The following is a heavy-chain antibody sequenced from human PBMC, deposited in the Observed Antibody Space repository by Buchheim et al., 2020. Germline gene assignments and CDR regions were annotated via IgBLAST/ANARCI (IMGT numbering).Heavy chain of an antibody. CDR2: ISYDGSNK. J-gene: IGHJ4*02. D-gene: IGHD6-13*01. CDR1: GFTFSSYG. Sequence: QVQLVESGGGVVQPGRSLRLSCAASGFTFSSYGMHWVRQAPGKGLEWVAVISYDGSNKYYADSVKGRFTISRDNSKNTLYLQMNSLRAEDTAVYYCAKDYLSSWYYFDYWGQGTL. V-gene: IGHV3-30*18. CDR3: AKDYLSSWYYFDY.